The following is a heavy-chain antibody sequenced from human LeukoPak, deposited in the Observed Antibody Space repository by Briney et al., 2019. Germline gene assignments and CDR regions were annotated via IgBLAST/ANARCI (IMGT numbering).Heavy chain of an antibody. J-gene: IGHJ4*02. CDR2: IYYSGST. CDR1: GGSISSSSYY. CDR3: AGLGYCSSTSCPPDY. V-gene: IGHV4-39*01. Sequence: SETLSLTCTVSGGSISSSSYYWGWIRQPPGKGLEWIGSIYYSGSTYYNPSLKSRVTIPVDTSKNQFSLKLSSVTAADTAVYYCAGLGYCSSTSCPPDYWGQGTLVTVSS. D-gene: IGHD2-2*01.